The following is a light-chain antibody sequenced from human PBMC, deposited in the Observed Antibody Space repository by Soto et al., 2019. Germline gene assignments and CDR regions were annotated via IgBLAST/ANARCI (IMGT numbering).Light chain of an antibody. Sequence: QSALTQPASVSGSLGQSITISCTGTSTDFAGQSYVSWYQQHPGRAPKLILYEVSNRPSGVSNRFSGSKSGNTASLTISGLQAEDAADYYCSSYTDVVTLEVFGPGTKLTVL. CDR1: STDFAGQSY. J-gene: IGLJ1*01. CDR3: SSYTDVVTLEV. V-gene: IGLV2-14*01. CDR2: EVS.